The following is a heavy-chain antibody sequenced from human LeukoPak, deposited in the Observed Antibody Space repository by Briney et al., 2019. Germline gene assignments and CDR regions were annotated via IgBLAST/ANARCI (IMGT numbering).Heavy chain of an antibody. V-gene: IGHV4-38-2*02. J-gene: IGHJ4*02. CDR3: ARAVVPAAPFDY. CDR1: GYSISSGYY. Sequence: PSETLSLTCTVSGYSISSGYYWGWIRQPPGKGLEWIGSIYHSGSTYYNPSLKSRVTISVDTSKNQFSLKLSSVTAADTAVYYCARAVVPAAPFDYWGQGTLVTVSS. D-gene: IGHD2-2*01. CDR2: IYHSGST.